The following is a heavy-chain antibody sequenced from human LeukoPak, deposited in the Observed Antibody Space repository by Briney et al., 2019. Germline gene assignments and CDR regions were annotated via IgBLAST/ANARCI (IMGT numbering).Heavy chain of an antibody. J-gene: IGHJ5*02. D-gene: IGHD1-26*01. CDR3: AKDNSVGDIAWWFDP. V-gene: IGHV1-8*01. Sequence: ASVKVSCKASGYTFTSYDINWVRQATGQGLEWMGWMNPNSGNTGYAQKFRGRITMTRDMSTSTDYMELRSLGFEDTAVYYCAKDNSVGDIAWWFDPWGQGTLVTVSS. CDR2: MNPNSGNT. CDR1: GYTFTSYD.